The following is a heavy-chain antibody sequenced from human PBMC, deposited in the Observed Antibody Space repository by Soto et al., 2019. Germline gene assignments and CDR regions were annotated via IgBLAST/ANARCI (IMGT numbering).Heavy chain of an antibody. Sequence: ASVKVSCKASGYTFTSYGISWVRQAPGQGLEWMGWISAYNGNTNYAQKLQGRVTMTTDTSTSTAYMELRSLRSDDTAVYYCARDRGRTNLRPYSSTLDYWGQGTLVTVPQ. CDR1: GYTFTSYG. CDR2: ISAYNGNT. D-gene: IGHD6-13*01. V-gene: IGHV1-18*01. J-gene: IGHJ4*02. CDR3: ARDRGRTNLRPYSSTLDY.